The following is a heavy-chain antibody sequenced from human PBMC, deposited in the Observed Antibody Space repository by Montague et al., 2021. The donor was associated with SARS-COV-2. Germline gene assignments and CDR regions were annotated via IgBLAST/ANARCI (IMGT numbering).Heavy chain of an antibody. CDR1: GGSISNYY. D-gene: IGHD2-2*01. CDR2: VTQSGTT. J-gene: IGHJ3*01. CDR3: ARGGRPVVVPGAGPAGRAFDV. Sequence: SETLSLTCAISGGSISNYYWSWIRQPPGKGLEWIGEVTQSGTTNYNPSVKGGVTISEDTSKNQFYLRLNSVTAADTAVYYCARGGRPVVVPGAGPAGRAFDVWGQGTMVAVSS. V-gene: IGHV4-34*01.